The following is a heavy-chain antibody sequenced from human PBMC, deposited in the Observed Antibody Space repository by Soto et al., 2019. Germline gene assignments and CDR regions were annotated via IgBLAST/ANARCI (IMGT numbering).Heavy chain of an antibody. CDR2: IIPIFGTA. CDR3: ARDRGFDWNARLDYYGMDV. Sequence: QVQLVQSGAEVKKPGSSVKVSCKASGGTFSSYAISWVRQAPGQGLEWMGGIIPIFGTANYAQKFQGRVTITADEYTSTAYMELSSLRSEDTAVYYCARDRGFDWNARLDYYGMDVWGQGTTVTVSS. D-gene: IGHD1-1*01. CDR1: GGTFSSYA. J-gene: IGHJ6*02. V-gene: IGHV1-69*01.